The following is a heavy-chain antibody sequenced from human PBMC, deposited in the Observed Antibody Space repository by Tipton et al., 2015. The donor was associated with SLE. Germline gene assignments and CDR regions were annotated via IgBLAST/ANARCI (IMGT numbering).Heavy chain of an antibody. CDR2: IYYSGST. Sequence: LRLSCAASGFTFSSYAMSWVRQAPGKGLEWIGSIYYSGSTYYNPSLKSRVTISVDTSKNQFSLKLSSVTAADTAVYHCARSRTGSDAFDMWGQGTMVTVSS. J-gene: IGHJ3*02. D-gene: IGHD1-1*01. CDR3: ARSRTGSDAFDM. V-gene: IGHV4-38-2*01. CDR1: GFTFSSYA.